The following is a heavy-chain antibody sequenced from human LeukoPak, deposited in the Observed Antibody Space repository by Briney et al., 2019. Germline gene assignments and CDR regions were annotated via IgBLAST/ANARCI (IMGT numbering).Heavy chain of an antibody. Sequence: GGSLRLSCAASGFTFNSYEMNWVRQAPGKGLYWVSYISSSGSTIYYADSVKGRFTVSRDNAKNSLYLQMNSLRAEDTAVYYCAGEGYGDHDGDYWGQGTLVTVSS. CDR1: GFTFNSYE. J-gene: IGHJ4*02. V-gene: IGHV3-48*03. D-gene: IGHD4-17*01. CDR3: AGEGYGDHDGDY. CDR2: ISSSGSTI.